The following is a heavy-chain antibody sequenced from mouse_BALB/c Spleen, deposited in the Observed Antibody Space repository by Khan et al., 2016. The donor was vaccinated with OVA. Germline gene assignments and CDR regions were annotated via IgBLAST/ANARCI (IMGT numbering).Heavy chain of an antibody. V-gene: IGHV1S132*01. CDR3: VRGGYDHHYFDY. CDR2: IYPGTGSI. J-gene: IGHJ2*01. CDR1: GYIFTSYW. D-gene: IGHD2-3*01. Sequence: VQLQESGAELVRPGASVKLSCKTSGYIFTSYWIHWVKQTSGQGLEWIARIYPGTGSIYYYEKFNGKAPLTADTSSSTASMQLGSLKSEYSAVYFCVRGGYDHHYFDYWDQGTTLTVST.